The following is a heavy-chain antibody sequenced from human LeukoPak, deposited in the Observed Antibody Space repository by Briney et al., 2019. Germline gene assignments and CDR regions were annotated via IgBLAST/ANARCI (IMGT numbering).Heavy chain of an antibody. J-gene: IGHJ4*02. CDR3: ATINGDQYYFDY. V-gene: IGHV4-39*01. CDR1: GGSISSSSYY. CDR2: IYYSGST. Sequence: SETLSLTCTVSGGSISSSSYYWGWIRQPPGKALEWIGSIYYSGSTYYNPSLKSRVTISVDTSKNQFSLKLSSVTAADTAVYYCATINGDQYYFDYWGQGTLVTVSS. D-gene: IGHD4-17*01.